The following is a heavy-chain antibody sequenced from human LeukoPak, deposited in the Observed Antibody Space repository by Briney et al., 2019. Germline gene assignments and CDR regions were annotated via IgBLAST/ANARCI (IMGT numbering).Heavy chain of an antibody. J-gene: IGHJ4*02. V-gene: IGHV3-7*01. CDR2: IKQDGSET. CDR3: AKDSYHRFDY. CDR1: GFTFSSYW. Sequence: PGGSLRLSCAASGFTFSSYWMSWVRQAPGKGLEWVANIKQDGSETYYVDSVKGRFTISRDNVKKSLYLQMNSLRAEDTAVYYCAKDSYHRFDYWGQGTLVTVSS.